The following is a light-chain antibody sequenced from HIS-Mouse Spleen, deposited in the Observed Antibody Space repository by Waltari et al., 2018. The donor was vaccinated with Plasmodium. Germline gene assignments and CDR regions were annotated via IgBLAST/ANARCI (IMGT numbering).Light chain of an antibody. CDR3: QQANSFPLT. CDR1: QGISSW. J-gene: IGKJ4*01. Sequence: DIQMTQSPSSVSESVGDRVTITCRASQGISSWLAWYQTKPGKAPKLLIYAASSLQSGVPSRFSGSGSGTDFTLTISILQPEDFATYYCQQANSFPLTFGGGTKVEIK. V-gene: IGKV1-12*01. CDR2: AAS.